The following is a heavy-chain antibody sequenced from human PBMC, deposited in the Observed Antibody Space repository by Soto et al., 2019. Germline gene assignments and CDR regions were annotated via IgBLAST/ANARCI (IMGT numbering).Heavy chain of an antibody. CDR1: GGSISSGGYY. CDR3: AREVPANSVGKGGELLVGFDAVDS. CDR2: IYYSGST. D-gene: IGHD2-8*01. Sequence: QVQLQESGPGLVKPSQTLSLTCTVSGGSISSGGYYWSWIRQHPGKGLEWIGYIYYSGSTYYNPSLKSRVTITVDTSKNQFSLKRSSGTAADTAVYYCAREVPANSVGKGGELLVGFDAVDSWSQGTMVTVCS. J-gene: IGHJ3*02. V-gene: IGHV4-31*03.